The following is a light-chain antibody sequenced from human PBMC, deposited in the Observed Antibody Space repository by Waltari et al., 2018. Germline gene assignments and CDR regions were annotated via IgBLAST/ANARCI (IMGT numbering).Light chain of an antibody. CDR3: QHHGSSPFS. Sequence: DIQMTQSPSSLSASVGDRVTVTCRASQDINSYLAWYQQKPGKAPKLLIYKASSLQTGVPSRFSGSGSGTDFTLTISSLQPEDFATYYCQHHGSSPFSFGQVTKVEIK. J-gene: IGKJ2*03. V-gene: IGKV1-16*01. CDR2: KAS. CDR1: QDINSY.